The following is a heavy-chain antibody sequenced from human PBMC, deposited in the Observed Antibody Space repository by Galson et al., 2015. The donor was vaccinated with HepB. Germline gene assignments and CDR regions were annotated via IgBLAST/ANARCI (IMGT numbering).Heavy chain of an antibody. D-gene: IGHD2-2*01. V-gene: IGHV1-2*02. CDR3: ARAGLVVVPAAIGDYYYGMDV. Sequence: SVKVSCKASGYTFTGYYMHWVRQAPGQGLEWMGWINPNSGGTNYAQKFLGRVTMTRDTSISTAYMELSRLRSDDTAVYYCARAGLVVVPAAIGDYYYGMDVWGQGTTVTVSS. CDR2: INPNSGGT. J-gene: IGHJ6*02. CDR1: GYTFTGYY.